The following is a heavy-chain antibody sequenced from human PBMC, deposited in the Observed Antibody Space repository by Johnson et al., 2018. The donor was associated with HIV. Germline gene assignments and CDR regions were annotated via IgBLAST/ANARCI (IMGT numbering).Heavy chain of an antibody. CDR1: GFSFSSYT. Sequence: QVQLVESGGGVVQPVRSLRLSCAASGFSFSSYTLHWVRQAPGKGLEWVAVFSYDGSDKYYADSVKGRFTISRDTSKNTLYLQMNSLRAEDTAVYYCARENNWNYEEYGFDIWGQGTMVTVSS. J-gene: IGHJ3*02. CDR3: ARENNWNYEEYGFDI. CDR2: FSYDGSDK. D-gene: IGHD1-7*01. V-gene: IGHV3-30*04.